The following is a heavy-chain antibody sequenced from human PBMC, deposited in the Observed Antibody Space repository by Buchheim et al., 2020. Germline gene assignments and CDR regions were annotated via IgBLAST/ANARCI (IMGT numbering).Heavy chain of an antibody. V-gene: IGHV4-34*01. D-gene: IGHD5-12*01. CDR1: GGSFSGYY. J-gene: IGHJ4*02. Sequence: QVQLQQWGAGLLKPSETLSLTCAVSGGSFSGYYWSWIRQPPGKGLEWIGEINHSGSTNYNPSLKSRVTISVDTSKNQFSLKLSSVTAADTAVYYCARASTPEWLSPIGYWGQGTL. CDR2: INHSGST. CDR3: ARASTPEWLSPIGY.